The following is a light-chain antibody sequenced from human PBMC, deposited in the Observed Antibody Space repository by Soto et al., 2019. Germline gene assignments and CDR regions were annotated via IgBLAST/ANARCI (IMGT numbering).Light chain of an antibody. Sequence: QSVLTQPASVSGSPGQSITISCTGTSSDVGSYNLVSWYQQHPGKAPKLMIYEGSKRPSGVSNRFSGSKSGNTASLTISGLQAEDEADYYCCSYAGSSAWVFGGGTKVIVL. V-gene: IGLV2-23*01. CDR1: SSDVGSYNL. CDR3: CSYAGSSAWV. J-gene: IGLJ3*02. CDR2: EGS.